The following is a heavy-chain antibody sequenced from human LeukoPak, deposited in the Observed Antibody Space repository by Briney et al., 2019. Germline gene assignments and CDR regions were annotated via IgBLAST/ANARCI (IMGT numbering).Heavy chain of an antibody. V-gene: IGHV5-51*01. Sequence: PGESLKISCKGSGYSFTSYSIGWVRQMPGKGLEWMGIIYPGDSDTRYSPSFQGQVTISADKSISTAYLQWSSLKASDTAMYYCARRLGYSRFPGDAFDIWGQGTMVTVSS. CDR2: IYPGDSDT. CDR3: ARRLGYSRFPGDAFDI. CDR1: GYSFTSYS. J-gene: IGHJ3*02. D-gene: IGHD6-13*01.